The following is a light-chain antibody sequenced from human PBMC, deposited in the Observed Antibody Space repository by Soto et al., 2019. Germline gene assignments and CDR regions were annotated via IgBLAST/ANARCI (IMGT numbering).Light chain of an antibody. Sequence: AIQLTQSPSSLSASVGDRVTITCRASQGISSALAWYQQKPGKAPKLLIYDASSLESGVPSRFSGSGSGTDFTLTLSSLQPEDFATYYCQQFILFGGGTKVEIK. CDR1: QGISSA. J-gene: IGKJ4*01. CDR3: QQFIL. V-gene: IGKV1-13*02. CDR2: DAS.